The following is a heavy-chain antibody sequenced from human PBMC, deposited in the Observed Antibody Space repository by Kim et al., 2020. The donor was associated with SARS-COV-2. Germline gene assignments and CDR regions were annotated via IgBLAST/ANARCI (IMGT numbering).Heavy chain of an antibody. J-gene: IGHJ4*02. Sequence: SVKVSCKASGGTFSSYAISWVRQAPGQGLEWMGGIIPIFGTANYAQKFQGRVTITADESTSTAYMELSSLRSEDTAVYYCAAPGWDNYYDSSGYTNWGQGTLVTVSS. D-gene: IGHD3-22*01. CDR1: GGTFSSYA. V-gene: IGHV1-69*13. CDR2: IIPIFGTA. CDR3: AAPGWDNYYDSSGYTN.